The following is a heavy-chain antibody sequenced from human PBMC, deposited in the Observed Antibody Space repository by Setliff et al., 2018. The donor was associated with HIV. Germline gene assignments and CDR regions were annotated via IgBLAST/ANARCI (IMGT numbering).Heavy chain of an antibody. Sequence: PSETLSLTCSVSGGVSGGDMGVHDWSWIRQPPGKGLEWIGYIYDNEKTFYNPSLKSRVTITVDTSKNQISLQLTSVTAEDTALYYCARSMGLGHDAFDIWGQGTMVTVSS. CDR3: ARSMGLGHDAFDI. CDR2: IYDNEKT. V-gene: IGHV4-61*08. D-gene: IGHD3-9*01. CDR1: GGVSGGDMGVHD. J-gene: IGHJ3*02.